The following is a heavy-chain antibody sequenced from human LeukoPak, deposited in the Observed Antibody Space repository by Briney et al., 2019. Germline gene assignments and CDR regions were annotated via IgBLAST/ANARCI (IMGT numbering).Heavy chain of an antibody. CDR1: GYTFTSYY. V-gene: IGHV1-46*01. CDR3: ARDSSSTRCDFVDAFDN. D-gene: IGHD2-2*01. J-gene: IGHJ3*02. Sequence: ASVKVSCKASGYTFTSYYMHWVRQAPGQGLEWMGIINPSGGSTSYAQKFQGRVTMTRDTSTSTVYMELSSLRSEDTAVYYCARDSSSTRCDFVDAFDNWGQGTMVTVSS. CDR2: INPSGGST.